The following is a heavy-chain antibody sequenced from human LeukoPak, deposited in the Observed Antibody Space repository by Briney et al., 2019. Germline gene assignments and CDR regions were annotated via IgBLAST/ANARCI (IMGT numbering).Heavy chain of an antibody. CDR2: IIPIFGTA. D-gene: IGHD2-15*01. CDR1: GGTFSSYA. J-gene: IGHJ6*04. CDR3: AREGGHSPEAYYYYYGMDV. V-gene: IGHV1-69*01. Sequence: SVKVSCTASGGTFSSYAISWVRQAPGQGLEWMGGIIPIFGTANYAQKFQGRVTITADESTSTAYMELSSLRSEDTAVYYCAREGGHSPEAYYYYYGMDVWGKGTTVTVSS.